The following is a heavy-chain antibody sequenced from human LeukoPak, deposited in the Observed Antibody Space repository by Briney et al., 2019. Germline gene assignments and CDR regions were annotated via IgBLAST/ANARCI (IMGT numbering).Heavy chain of an antibody. CDR1: GGSISSGGYY. V-gene: IGHV4-39*07. CDR2: INHSGST. D-gene: IGHD3-3*01. CDR3: ARGPRYDFWSGTRYYGMDV. Sequence: SETLSLTCTVSGGSISSGGYYWSWIRQPPGKGLEWIGEINHSGSTNYNPSLKSRVTISVDTSKNQFSLKLSSVTAADTAVYYCARGPRYDFWSGTRYYGMDVWGQGTTVTVSS. J-gene: IGHJ6*02.